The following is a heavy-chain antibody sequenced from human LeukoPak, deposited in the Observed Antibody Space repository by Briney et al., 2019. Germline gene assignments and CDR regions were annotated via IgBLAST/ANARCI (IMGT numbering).Heavy chain of an antibody. CDR1: GGSFSGYY. D-gene: IGHD6-19*01. CDR3: ARGGARPRYSSGWYHAFDI. Sequence: SGTLSLTCAVYGGSFSGYYWSWIRQPPGKGLEWIGEINHSGSTNYNPSLKSRVTISVDTSKNQFSLKLSSVTAADTAVYYCARGGARPRYSSGWYHAFDIWGQGTMVTVSS. CDR2: INHSGST. V-gene: IGHV4-34*01. J-gene: IGHJ3*02.